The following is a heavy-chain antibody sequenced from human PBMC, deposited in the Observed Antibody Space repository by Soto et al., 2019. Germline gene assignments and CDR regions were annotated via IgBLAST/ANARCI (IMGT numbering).Heavy chain of an antibody. CDR2: IIPIFGTA. D-gene: IGHD6-6*01. CDR1: GYTFITYA. V-gene: IGHV1-69*13. J-gene: IGHJ6*02. CDR3: ARDRGYSSSYYYYGMDV. Sequence: SVKVSCKASGYTFITYAIYWVRQAPGQGLEWMGGIIPIFGTANYAQKFQGRVTITADESTSTAYMELSSLRSEDTAVYYCARDRGYSSSYYYYGMDVWGQGTTVTVSS.